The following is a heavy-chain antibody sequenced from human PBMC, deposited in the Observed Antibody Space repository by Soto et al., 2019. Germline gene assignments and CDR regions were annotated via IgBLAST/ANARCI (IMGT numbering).Heavy chain of an antibody. CDR2: ISWNSGSI. D-gene: IGHD2-2*01. Sequence: EVQLVESGGGLVQPGRSLRLSCAASGFTFDDYAMHWVQQAPGKGLEWVSGISWNSGSIGYADSVKGRFTISRDNAKNSLYLQMNSLRAEDTALYYCAKVICTSLSGYYFDYWGQGTLVTVSS. CDR1: GFTFDDYA. V-gene: IGHV3-9*01. J-gene: IGHJ4*02. CDR3: AKVICTSLSGYYFDY.